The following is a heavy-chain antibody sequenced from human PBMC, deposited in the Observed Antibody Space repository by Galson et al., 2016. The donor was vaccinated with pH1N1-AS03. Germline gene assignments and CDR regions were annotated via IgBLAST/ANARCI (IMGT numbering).Heavy chain of an antibody. D-gene: IGHD3-22*01. J-gene: IGHJ4*02. CDR1: GFRVSSDS. CDR2: IKQDGSQK. Sequence: SLRLSCAASGFRVSSDSMTWVRQAPGKGLEWVANIKQDGSQKYYVDSVKGRFTISRDNAENSLYLQMNSLETEDTAVYYCARNSYEDVDLQGFYFDYWGQGTLVTVSS. CDR3: ARNSYEDVDLQGFYFDY. V-gene: IGHV3-7*03.